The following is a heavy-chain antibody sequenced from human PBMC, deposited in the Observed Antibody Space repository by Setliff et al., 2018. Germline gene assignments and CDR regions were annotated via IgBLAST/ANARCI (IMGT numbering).Heavy chain of an antibody. Sequence: GASVKVSCKASGYTFTNYGVTWVRQAPGRGLEWMGWINSYNFKIQTAQKLQDRVTMTTDTSTNTASMELRSLRSDDTAVYYCARINFYVSSGYYYAPDFWGQGTLVTVS. D-gene: IGHD3-22*01. J-gene: IGHJ4*02. V-gene: IGHV1-18*01. CDR1: GYTFTNYG. CDR2: INSYNFKI. CDR3: ARINFYVSSGYYYAPDF.